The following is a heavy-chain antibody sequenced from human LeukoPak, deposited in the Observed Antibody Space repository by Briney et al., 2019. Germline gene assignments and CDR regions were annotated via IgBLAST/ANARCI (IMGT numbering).Heavy chain of an antibody. CDR2: IWYDGSNE. CDR3: ARDNNWYFDY. V-gene: IGHV3-33*01. Sequence: QSGGSLRLSCAASGFTFSTYVMHWVRQAPGKGLEWVAVIWYDGSNEYYADSVKGRFTISRDNSKTTVYLQMNSLRAEDAAVYYCARDNNWYFDYWGQGTLVTVSS. CDR1: GFTFSTYV. J-gene: IGHJ4*02. D-gene: IGHD1-1*01.